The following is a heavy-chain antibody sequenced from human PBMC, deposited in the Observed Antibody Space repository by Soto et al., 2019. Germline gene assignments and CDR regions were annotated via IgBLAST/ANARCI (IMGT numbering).Heavy chain of an antibody. V-gene: IGHV1-69*01. J-gene: IGHJ6*02. CDR3: ASATRYCSSTSCYYFGTDRHYYYYGMDV. D-gene: IGHD2-2*01. CDR1: GGTSTSYA. CDR2: IIPTFGTA. Sequence: QVQLVQSGAEVKKPGSSVKVSCKASGGTSTSYAISWVRQAPGQGLEWMGGIIPTFGTANSAQKFQGRVTITAEESTSTAYMELSSLRSEDTAVYYCASATRYCSSTSCYYFGTDRHYYYYGMDVWGQGTTVTVSS.